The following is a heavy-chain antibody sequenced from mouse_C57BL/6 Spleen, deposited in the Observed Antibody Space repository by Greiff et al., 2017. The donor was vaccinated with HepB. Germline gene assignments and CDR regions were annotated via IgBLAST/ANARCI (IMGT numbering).Heavy chain of an antibody. D-gene: IGHD2-3*01. J-gene: IGHJ4*01. V-gene: IGHV5-17*01. Sequence: EVQGVESGGGLVKPGGSLKLSCAASGFTFSDYGMHWVRQAPEKGLEWVAYISSGSSTIYYADTVKGRFTISRDNAKNTLFLQMTSLRSEDTAMYYCARPGGYYVDYAMDYWGQGTSVTVSS. CDR3: ARPGGYYVDYAMDY. CDR2: ISSGSSTI. CDR1: GFTFSDYG.